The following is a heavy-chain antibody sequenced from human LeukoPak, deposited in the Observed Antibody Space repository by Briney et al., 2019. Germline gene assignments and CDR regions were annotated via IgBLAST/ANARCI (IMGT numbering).Heavy chain of an antibody. Sequence: GGSLRLSCAASGFSFSTYNMNWVRQAPGKWLEWVSSMISISNSIYYADSVRGRFTISRDNAKNSLYLQMNSLRAEDTAVYYCARDYGWGYFDYWGQGTLVTVSS. CDR2: MISISNSI. D-gene: IGHD2-2*03. J-gene: IGHJ4*02. V-gene: IGHV3-21*04. CDR3: ARDYGWGYFDY. CDR1: GFSFSTYN.